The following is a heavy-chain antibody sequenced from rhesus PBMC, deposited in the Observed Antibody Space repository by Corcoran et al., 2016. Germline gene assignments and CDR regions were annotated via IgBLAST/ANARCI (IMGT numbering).Heavy chain of an antibody. J-gene: IGHJ4*01. CDR1: GGSLSS. V-gene: IGHV4S11*01. D-gene: IGHD1-1-1*01. CDR3: ARVMGSWNIFDY. Sequence: VQLQESGTGRVKPSETLALTCAVAGGSLSSSYEYWSWIRQAPGKGLEWIGYLSFTGISTKYNPSLKSRVTLSVDTSKNQLSLKLSSVTAADTAVYYCARVMGSWNIFDYWGQGVLVTVSS. CDR2: LSFTGIST.